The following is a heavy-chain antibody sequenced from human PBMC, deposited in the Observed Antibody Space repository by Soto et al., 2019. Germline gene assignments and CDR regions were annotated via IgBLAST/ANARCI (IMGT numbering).Heavy chain of an antibody. J-gene: IGHJ6*02. D-gene: IGHD1-7*01. CDR2: ISGSGGST. Sequence: GGSLRLSCAASGFTFSSYAMSWVRQAPGKGLEWVSAISGSGGSTYYADSVKGRFTISRDNSKNTLYLQMNSLRAEGTAVYYCAKAQRPYNWNSGGGSEWCMDVWGQGTTVTVSS. V-gene: IGHV3-23*01. CDR3: AKAQRPYNWNSGGGSEWCMDV. CDR1: GFTFSSYA.